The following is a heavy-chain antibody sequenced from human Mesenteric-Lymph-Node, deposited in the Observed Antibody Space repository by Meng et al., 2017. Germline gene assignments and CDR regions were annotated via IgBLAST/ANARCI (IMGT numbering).Heavy chain of an antibody. CDR3: ATAMTTVTTYLDY. CDR1: GYSFSSYY. CDR2: INPKSGST. D-gene: IGHD4-17*01. V-gene: IGHV1-46*01. J-gene: IGHJ4*02. Sequence: ASVKVSCKASGYSFSSYYMHWVRQAPGQGLEWVGIINPKSGSTNYAQKFQGRITMTRDTSTTTVYVELSSLGSEDTAVYYCATAMTTVTTYLDYWGQGTLVTVSS.